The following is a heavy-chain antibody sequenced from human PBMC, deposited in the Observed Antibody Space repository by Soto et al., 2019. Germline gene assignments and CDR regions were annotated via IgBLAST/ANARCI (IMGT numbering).Heavy chain of an antibody. Sequence: GSLRLSCVVSGFSFSSVWMTWVRQAPGKGLECVANIKYDESEEYYVDSVKGRFTISRDNAKNSLYLQMNSLRDEDSAVYYCVTDLNWQGHWGQGTLVTVSS. J-gene: IGHJ4*02. CDR3: VTDLNWQGH. CDR1: GFSFSSVW. CDR2: IKYDESEE. V-gene: IGHV3-7*01.